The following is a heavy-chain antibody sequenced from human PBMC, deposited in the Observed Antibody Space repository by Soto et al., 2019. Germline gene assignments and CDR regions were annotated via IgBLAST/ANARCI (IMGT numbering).Heavy chain of an antibody. Sequence: QVQLQESGPGLVKPSGTLSLKPSGTLSLTCGVSGVSIDSNYWWGWVRQPPGKDLEWLVDMSHCGSTNYSSSLKSRVTILLDKSKTQFSLRLSFVTAADTAISYCARSFGGYAVDYWGHGILVTVSS. CDR2: MSHCGST. D-gene: IGHD5-18*01. V-gene: IGHV4-4*02. CDR3: ARSFGGYAVDY. CDR1: GVSIDSNYW. J-gene: IGHJ4*01.